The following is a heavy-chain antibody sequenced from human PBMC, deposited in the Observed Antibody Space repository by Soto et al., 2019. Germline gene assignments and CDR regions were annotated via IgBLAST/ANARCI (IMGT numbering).Heavy chain of an antibody. D-gene: IGHD1-7*01. CDR3: AKDRNYPRDQFHY. Sequence: GGSLRLSCAASGFTFSTYALSWVRQAPGKGLEWVSAISANGQGIYYADSVRGRFTISRDNSKNTIFLHMDSLRAEDTAVYYCAKDRNYPRDQFHYWGQGT. J-gene: IGHJ4*02. CDR2: ISANGQGI. CDR1: GFTFSTYA. V-gene: IGHV3-23*01.